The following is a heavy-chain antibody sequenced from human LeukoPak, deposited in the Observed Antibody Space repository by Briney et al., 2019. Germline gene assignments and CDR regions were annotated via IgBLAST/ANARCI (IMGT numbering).Heavy chain of an antibody. Sequence: SETLSLTCTVSGGSISSYYWSWIRQPPGKGLEWIGYIDYGGSTNYNPSLKRRVTISRDTSKNQFSLRLSSVTAADTAVYYCARAEGRYSSGWYFRPYFDYWGQGTLVTVSS. V-gene: IGHV4-59*01. CDR3: ARAEGRYSSGWYFRPYFDY. CDR1: GGSISSYY. D-gene: IGHD6-19*01. CDR2: IDYGGST. J-gene: IGHJ4*02.